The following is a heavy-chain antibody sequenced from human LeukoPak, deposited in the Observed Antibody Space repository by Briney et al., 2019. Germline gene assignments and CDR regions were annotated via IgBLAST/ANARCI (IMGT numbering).Heavy chain of an antibody. D-gene: IGHD5-18*01. CDR3: AREYSYGYDDWFDP. V-gene: IGHV3-30*04. CDR1: GFTFSSYA. Sequence: GRSLRLSCAASGFTFSSYAMHWVRQAPGKGLEWVAVISYDGSNKYYADSVKGRFTISRDNSKNTLYLQMNSLRAGDTAIYYCAREYSYGYDDWFDPWGQGTLVTVSS. CDR2: ISYDGSNK. J-gene: IGHJ5*02.